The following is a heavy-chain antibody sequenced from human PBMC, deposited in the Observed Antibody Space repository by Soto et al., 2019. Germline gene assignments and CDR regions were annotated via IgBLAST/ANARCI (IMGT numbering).Heavy chain of an antibody. CDR1: GGTFSSYA. CDR3: VIEVRGVWEEYGMDV. D-gene: IGHD3-10*01. V-gene: IGHV1-69*12. J-gene: IGHJ6*02. CDR2: IIPIFGTA. Sequence: QVQLVQSGAEVKKPGSSVKVSCKASGGTFSSYAISWVRQAPGQGLEWMGGIIPIFGTANYAQKFQGRVTIXXDXSXXTAYMELSSLRSEDTAVYYWVIEVRGVWEEYGMDVWGQGTTVTVSS.